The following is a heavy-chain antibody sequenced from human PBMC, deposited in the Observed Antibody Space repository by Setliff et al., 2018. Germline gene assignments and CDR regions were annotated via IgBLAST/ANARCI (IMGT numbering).Heavy chain of an antibody. CDR3: ASAPLLYSDSSGLSGTFDI. CDR1: GGSLSSGDYY. D-gene: IGHD3-22*01. V-gene: IGHV4-30-4*08. CDR2: IYYSGST. J-gene: IGHJ3*02. Sequence: SETLSLTCTVSGGSLSSGDYYWSWIRQPPGKGLEFVGYIYYSGSTNYNPSLKSQVTISIDTSKNQFSLKVNSVTAADTAVYYCASAPLLYSDSSGLSGTFDIWGQGTMVTVSS.